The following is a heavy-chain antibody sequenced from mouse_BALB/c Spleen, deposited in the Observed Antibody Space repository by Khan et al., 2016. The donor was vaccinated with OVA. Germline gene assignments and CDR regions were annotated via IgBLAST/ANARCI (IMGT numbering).Heavy chain of an antibody. J-gene: IGHJ2*01. D-gene: IGHD1-1*01. CDR3: ARVYGGDFDY. CDR1: GYSITSDYA. V-gene: IGHV3-2*02. CDR2: ISYSGNT. Sequence: VQLQQSGPGLVKPSQSLSLTCTVTGYSITSDYAWNWIRQFPGNKLEWMGYISYSGNTKYNPSLKSRISTTRDTSKNQFFLQLNSVTIEDTATYYCARVYGGDFDYWGQGTTLTVAS.